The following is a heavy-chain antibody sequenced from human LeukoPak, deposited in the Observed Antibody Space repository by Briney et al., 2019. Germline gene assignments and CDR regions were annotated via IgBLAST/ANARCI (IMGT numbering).Heavy chain of an antibody. D-gene: IGHD6-19*01. Sequence: ASVKVSCKASGYTFTDYFIHWVRQAPGQGLEWMGWLSPKNGDTKYAQSLQGRVTMTRDTSINTVYMELRGLRSDDTTVCYCTRDEAVYNSVWKQTNWFDPWGQGTLVTVSS. CDR3: TRDEAVYNSVWKQTNWFDP. J-gene: IGHJ5*02. CDR2: LSPKNGDT. V-gene: IGHV1-2*02. CDR1: GYTFTDYF.